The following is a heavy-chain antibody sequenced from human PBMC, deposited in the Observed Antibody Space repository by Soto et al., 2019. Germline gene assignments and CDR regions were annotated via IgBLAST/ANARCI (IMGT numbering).Heavy chain of an antibody. CDR1: GFTFDDYA. V-gene: IGHV3-9*01. D-gene: IGHD3-3*01. Sequence: GGSLRLSCAASGFTFDDYAMHWVRQAPGKGLEWVSGISWNSGSIGYADSVKGRFTISRDNAKNSLYLQMNSLRAEDTALYYCAKVQKGVGTYYDFWSGLYDAFDIWGQGTMVTVSS. CDR2: ISWNSGSI. CDR3: AKVQKGVGTYYDFWSGLYDAFDI. J-gene: IGHJ3*02.